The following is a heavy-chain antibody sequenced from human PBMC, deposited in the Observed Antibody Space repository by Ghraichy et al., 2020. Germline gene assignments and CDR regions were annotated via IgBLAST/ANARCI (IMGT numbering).Heavy chain of an antibody. V-gene: IGHV3-33*01. CDR1: GFTFSSYG. J-gene: IGHJ4*02. CDR3: AREDHYDSSGYLDY. CDR2: IWYDGSNK. Sequence: GGSLRLSCAASGFTFSSYGMHWVRQAPGKGLEWVAVIWYDGSNKYYADSVKGRFTISRDNSKNTLYLQMNSLRAEDTAVYYCAREDHYDSSGYLDYWGQGTLVTVSS. D-gene: IGHD3-22*01.